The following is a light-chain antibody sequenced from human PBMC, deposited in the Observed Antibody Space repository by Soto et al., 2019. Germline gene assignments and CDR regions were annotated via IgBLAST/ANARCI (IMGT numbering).Light chain of an antibody. J-gene: IGKJ1*01. CDR2: SSS. CDR1: ETISTW. V-gene: IGKV1-5*01. CDR3: LQYNDYSWT. Sequence: DTQMTQSPSTLSASVGDRVTITCRASETISTWLAWYQQKPGPAPKLLIYSSSFLESGVPSRFSGSGSGTEFTLTISSLQPDDFATYYCLQYNDYSWTFGQGTKVQIK.